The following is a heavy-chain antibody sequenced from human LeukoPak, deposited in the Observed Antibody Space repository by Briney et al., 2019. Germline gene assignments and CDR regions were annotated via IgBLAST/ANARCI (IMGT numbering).Heavy chain of an antibody. CDR2: ISAYNGNT. Sequence: ASVKVSCKASGYTFTSYGISWVRQAPGQGLEWMGWISAYNGNTNYAQKLQGRVTMTTDTSTSTAYMELRSLRSDDTAVYFCARVPDIVVVPAAIRYWGQGTLVTVSS. CDR1: GYTFTSYG. J-gene: IGHJ4*02. CDR3: ARVPDIVVVPAAIRY. V-gene: IGHV1-18*01. D-gene: IGHD2-2*02.